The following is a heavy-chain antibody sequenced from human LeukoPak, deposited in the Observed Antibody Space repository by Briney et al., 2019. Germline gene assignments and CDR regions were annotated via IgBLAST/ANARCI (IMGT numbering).Heavy chain of an antibody. CDR3: VRRGDASSGWGDHDF. J-gene: IGHJ4*02. CDR2: IGGSGDKT. CDR1: GFTFNRNA. Sequence: GGSLRLSCAASGFTFNRNAISWVRQAPGKGLEWVSTIGGSGDKTFYADSVEGRFTISRDNSKNMVHLQMNSLTGEDTALYYCVRRGDASSGWGDHDFWGQGALVTVSS. V-gene: IGHV3-23*01. D-gene: IGHD6-19*01.